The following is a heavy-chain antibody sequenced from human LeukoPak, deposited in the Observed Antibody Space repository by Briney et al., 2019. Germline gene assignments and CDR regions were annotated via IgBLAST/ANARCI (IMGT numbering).Heavy chain of an antibody. CDR1: GYSFTTYC. Sequence: GESLKISCQGSGYSFTTYCIGWVRQMPGKGLECMGIIYPGDSDTRYSPSFQGQVTISADKSINTAYLQWSSLKASDTAMYYCARLGTYWSNYYFDYWGQGTLVTVSS. J-gene: IGHJ4*02. CDR2: IYPGDSDT. D-gene: IGHD3-10*01. V-gene: IGHV5-51*01. CDR3: ARLGTYWSNYYFDY.